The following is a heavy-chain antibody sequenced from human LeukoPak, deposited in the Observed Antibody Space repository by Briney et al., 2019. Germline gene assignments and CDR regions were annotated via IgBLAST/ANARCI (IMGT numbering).Heavy chain of an antibody. CDR2: VIAIFGTA. D-gene: IGHD2-8*01. CDR3: ATSVWPPYYYYYYMDV. J-gene: IGHJ6*03. V-gene: IGHV1-69*13. CDR1: GGTFISYA. Sequence: ASVKVSCKASGGTFISYAISWVRQAPGKGLEWMGGVIAIFGTANYAQKFQGKVTPTADASTSTAYMELSSLRSEDTAVYYCATSVWPPYYYYYYMDVWGKGTTVTVSS.